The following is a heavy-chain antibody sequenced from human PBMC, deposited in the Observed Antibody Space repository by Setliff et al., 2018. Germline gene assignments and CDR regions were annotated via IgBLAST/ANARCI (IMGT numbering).Heavy chain of an antibody. CDR1: EFTLSTYW. CDR3: VRGSAYSSGSFDC. J-gene: IGHJ4*02. CDR2: INSDGSTT. D-gene: IGHD3-22*01. Sequence: GALRLSCAASEFTLSTYWIHWVRQAPRKGLVWVSRINSDGSTTTYADSVKGRFTISRDNGKNTVYLQMNSLRAEDTAMYYCVRGSAYSSGSFDCWGQGTLVTVSS. V-gene: IGHV3-74*01.